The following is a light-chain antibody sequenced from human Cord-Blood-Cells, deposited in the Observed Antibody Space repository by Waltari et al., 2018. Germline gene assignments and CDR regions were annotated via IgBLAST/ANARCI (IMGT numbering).Light chain of an antibody. Sequence: DIVMTQSPDSLAVSLGERATINCKSSQSVLYSSNNKNYLAWYQKKPGQPPKLLIYWASIRESGVPDRFSSSGYGTDFTLTISSLQAEDVAVYYCQQYYSTPPTFGQGTKLEIK. CDR2: WAS. J-gene: IGKJ2*01. CDR3: QQYYSTPPT. V-gene: IGKV4-1*01. CDR1: QSVLYSSNNKNY.